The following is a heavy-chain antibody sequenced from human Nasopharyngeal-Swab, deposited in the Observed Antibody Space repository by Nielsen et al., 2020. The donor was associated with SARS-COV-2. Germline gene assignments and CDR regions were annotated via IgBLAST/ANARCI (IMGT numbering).Heavy chain of an antibody. CDR1: GFTFDDYA. Sequence: SLKISCAASGFTFDDYAMHWVWQAPGKGLEWVSGISWNSGSIGYADSVKGRFTISRDNAKNSLYLQMNSLRAEDTALYYCATHDSGSYWDYWGQGTLVTVSS. V-gene: IGHV3-9*01. CDR3: ATHDSGSYWDY. D-gene: IGHD1-26*01. CDR2: ISWNSGSI. J-gene: IGHJ4*02.